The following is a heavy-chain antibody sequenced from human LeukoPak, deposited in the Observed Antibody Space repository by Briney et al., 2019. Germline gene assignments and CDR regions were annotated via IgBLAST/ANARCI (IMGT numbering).Heavy chain of an antibody. CDR3: AREYPAYSSSWYPSYYYHYGMDV. V-gene: IGHV1-2*06. J-gene: IGHJ6*02. Sequence: ASVKVSCKASGYTFTGYYMHWVRQAPGQGLEWMGRINPNSGGTNYAQKFQGRVTMIRDTSISTAYMELSRLRSDDTAVYYCAREYPAYSSSWYPSYYYHYGMDVWGQGTTVTVSS. CDR1: GYTFTGYY. CDR2: INPNSGGT. D-gene: IGHD6-13*01.